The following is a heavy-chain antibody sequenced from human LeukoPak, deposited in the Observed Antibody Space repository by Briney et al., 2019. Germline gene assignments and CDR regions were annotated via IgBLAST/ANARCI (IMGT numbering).Heavy chain of an antibody. CDR1: GFTFSSYA. V-gene: IGHV3-23*01. Sequence: GGSLRLSCAASGFTFSSYALSWVRQAPGKGLEWVSTFSDTGGSTYYADSVKGRFTISRDNSKNTPYLQMNSLRAEDTAVYYCAKDYSAGSGSYYPRYFDLWGRGTLVTVSS. CDR3: AKDYSAGSGSYYPRYFDL. J-gene: IGHJ2*01. CDR2: FSDTGGST. D-gene: IGHD3-10*01.